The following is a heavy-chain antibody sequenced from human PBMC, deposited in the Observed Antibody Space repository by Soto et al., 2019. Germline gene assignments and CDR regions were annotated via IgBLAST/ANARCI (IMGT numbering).Heavy chain of an antibody. J-gene: IGHJ5*02. CDR2: IFYNGTA. Sequence: SETLSLTCSVSGGSVSSGSFHWSWIRQPPGKGLQFIGSIFYNGTANYSPSLKNRVSISIDTSQSQFFLQLISVAAADTAVYYCARIAGWYDIGSWGEGSPVTVSS. CDR3: ARIAGWYDIGS. D-gene: IGHD6-19*01. V-gene: IGHV4-61*01. CDR1: GGSVSSGSFH.